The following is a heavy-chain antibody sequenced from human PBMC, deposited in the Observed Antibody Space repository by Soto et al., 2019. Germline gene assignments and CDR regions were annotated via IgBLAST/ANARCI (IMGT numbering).Heavy chain of an antibody. J-gene: IGHJ5*02. V-gene: IGHV1-2*02. CDR2: INPNSGGT. CDR1: GYTITDNY. D-gene: IGHD6-19*01. CDR3: ARAPKVYGSSLAT. Sequence: ASVKVSCKASGYTITDNYLHWVRQAPGQGLEWMGWINPNSGGTNYAQTFQGRVTMTRDTSISTAYMELSRLRSDDTAAFYCARAPKVYGSSLATWGQGTPVTVSS.